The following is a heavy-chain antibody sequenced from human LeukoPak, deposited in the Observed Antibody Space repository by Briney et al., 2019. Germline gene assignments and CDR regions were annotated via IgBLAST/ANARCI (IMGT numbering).Heavy chain of an antibody. CDR2: IYYSGST. V-gene: IGHV4-39*07. Sequence: SETLSLTCTVSGGSISSSSYYWGWIRQPPGKGLEWIGSIYYSGSTYYNPSLKSRVTISVDTSKNQFSLKLSSVTAADTAVYYCASRPVVVVAATGDYWGQGTLVTVSS. CDR1: GGSISSSSYY. CDR3: ASRPVVVVAATGDY. D-gene: IGHD2-15*01. J-gene: IGHJ4*02.